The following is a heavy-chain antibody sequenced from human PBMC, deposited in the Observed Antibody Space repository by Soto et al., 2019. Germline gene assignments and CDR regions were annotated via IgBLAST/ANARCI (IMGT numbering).Heavy chain of an antibody. CDR1: GFTFSNYA. CDR3: AKDLGFSAPTAFDF. Sequence: PGGSLRLSCAASGFTFSNYAMSWVRQTPGKGLEWVSGIVAATGTTYYTDSVKGRFAISRDNSRNTLYLQMSILRAEDTAVYYCAKDLGFSAPTAFDFWGQGTLVTV. D-gene: IGHD3-16*01. CDR2: IVAATGTT. J-gene: IGHJ4*02. V-gene: IGHV3-23*01.